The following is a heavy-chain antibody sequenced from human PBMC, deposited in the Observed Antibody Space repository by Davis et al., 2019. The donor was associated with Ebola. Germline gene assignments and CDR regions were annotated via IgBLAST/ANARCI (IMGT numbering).Heavy chain of an antibody. D-gene: IGHD2-15*01. V-gene: IGHV3-73*01. CDR2: IRSKANSYAT. Sequence: GESLKISCAASGFTFSGSAMHWVRQASGKGLEWVGRIRSKANSYATAYAASVEGRFTISRDDSKNTAYLQMNSLKTEDTAVYYCARDPGIGVAATNADYWGQGTLVTVSS. CDR1: GFTFSGSA. J-gene: IGHJ4*02. CDR3: ARDPGIGVAATNADY.